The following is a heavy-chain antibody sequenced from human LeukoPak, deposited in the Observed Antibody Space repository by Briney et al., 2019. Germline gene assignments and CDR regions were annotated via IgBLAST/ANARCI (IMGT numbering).Heavy chain of an antibody. D-gene: IGHD3-22*01. CDR3: AREGPRPQIYYYDNDAFDI. J-gene: IGHJ3*02. Sequence: GGSLRLSCAASGFTFSSYAMLWVRQAPGKGLEWVAVISYDGSNKYYADSVKGRFTISRDNSRNTLYLQMNSLRAEDTAVYYCAREGPRPQIYYYDNDAFDIWGQGTMVTVSS. V-gene: IGHV3-30-3*01. CDR1: GFTFSSYA. CDR2: ISYDGSNK.